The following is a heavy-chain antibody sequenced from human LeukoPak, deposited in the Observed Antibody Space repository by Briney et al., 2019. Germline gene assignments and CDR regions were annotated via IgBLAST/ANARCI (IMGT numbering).Heavy chain of an antibody. D-gene: IGHD2-2*01. Sequence: PGGSLRLSCAASGFTFSSYAMSWVRQAPGKGLEWIGEINHSGSTNYNPSLKSRVTISVDTSKNQLSLKLSSVTAADTAVYYCARGYCSSTSCYEGDYWGQGTLVTVSS. CDR1: GFTFSSYA. V-gene: IGHV4-34*01. J-gene: IGHJ4*02. CDR3: ARGYCSSTSCYEGDY. CDR2: INHSGST.